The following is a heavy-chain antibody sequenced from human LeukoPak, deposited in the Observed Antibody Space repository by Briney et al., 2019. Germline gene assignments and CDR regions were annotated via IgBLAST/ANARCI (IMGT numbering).Heavy chain of an antibody. Sequence: ASVKVSCKASGFTFTSSAMQWVQQARGQRLEWIGWIVVGSGNTNYAQKFQERVTITRDMSTSTAYMELSSLRSEDTAVYYCAATDSGGSNFDYWGQGTLVTVSS. J-gene: IGHJ4*02. CDR3: AATDSGGSNFDY. V-gene: IGHV1-58*02. CDR2: IVVGSGNT. CDR1: GFTFTSSA. D-gene: IGHD3-10*01.